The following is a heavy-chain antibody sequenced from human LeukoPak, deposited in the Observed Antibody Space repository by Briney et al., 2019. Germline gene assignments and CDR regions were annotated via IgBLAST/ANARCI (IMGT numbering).Heavy chain of an antibody. CDR2: MSADGTNK. V-gene: IGHV3-30*18. J-gene: IGHJ4*02. CDR3: AKDQWAYCGDDCYSSDY. D-gene: IGHD2-21*02. Sequence: GGSLRLSCAASGFTFSHYGMHWVRQAPGKGLEWVAVMSADGTNKYYADSVKGRFTISRDNSKNTLYLQMNSLRVEDTAVYFCAKDQWAYCGDDCYSSDYWGQGTLVTVSS. CDR1: GFTFSHYG.